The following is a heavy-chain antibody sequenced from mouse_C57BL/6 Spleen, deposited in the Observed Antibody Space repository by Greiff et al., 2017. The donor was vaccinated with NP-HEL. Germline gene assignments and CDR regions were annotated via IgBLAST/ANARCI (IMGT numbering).Heavy chain of an antibody. D-gene: IGHD1-1*01. CDR2: INPSNGGT. J-gene: IGHJ3*01. CDR1: GYTFTSYW. V-gene: IGHV1-53*01. Sequence: VQLQQSGTELVKPGASVKLSCKASGYTFTSYWMHWVKQRPGQGLEWIGNINPSNGGTNYNEKFKSKATLTVDKSSSTAYMQLSSLTSEDYAVYYCARTTYGSIGFAYWGQGTLVTVSA. CDR3: ARTTYGSIGFAY.